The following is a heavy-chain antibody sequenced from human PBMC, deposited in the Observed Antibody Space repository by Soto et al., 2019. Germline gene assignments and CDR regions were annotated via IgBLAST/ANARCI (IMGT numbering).Heavy chain of an antibody. CDR3: AVRFKVDYYSLDV. CDR2: VIPMFGTA. D-gene: IGHD5-18*01. CDR1: GGIFTATA. J-gene: IGHJ6*02. Sequence: QVQLVQSGAEVRKPGSSVKVSCRSSGGIFTATAISWVRQAPGQGPEWMGGVIPMFGTANYPQRFQGRVTITADESTNTAYMQLSSLRSEDTAVYFCAVRFKVDYYSLDVWGQGTTVTVSS. V-gene: IGHV1-69*01.